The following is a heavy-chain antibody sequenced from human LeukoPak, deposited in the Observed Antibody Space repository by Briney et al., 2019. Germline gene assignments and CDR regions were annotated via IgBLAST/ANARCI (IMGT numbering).Heavy chain of an antibody. D-gene: IGHD5-18*01. V-gene: IGHV1-2*02. CDR1: GYTFTGYY. CDR3: ARNGLGYRGAFDI. J-gene: IGHJ3*02. Sequence: GASVKVSCKASGYTFTGYYMHWVRQAPGQGLEWMGWINPNSGGTNYAQKFQGRVTMTRDTSISTAYMELRSLRSDDTAVYYCARNGLGYRGAFDIRGQGTMVTVSS. CDR2: INPNSGGT.